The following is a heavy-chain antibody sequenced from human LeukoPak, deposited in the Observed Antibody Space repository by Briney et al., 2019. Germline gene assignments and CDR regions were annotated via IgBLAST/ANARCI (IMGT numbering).Heavy chain of an antibody. Sequence: GGSLRPSCAASGFTFSSYAMHWVRQAPGKGLEWVAVISYDGSNKYYADSVKGRFTISRDNSKNTLYLQMNSLRAEDTAVYYCAREDTAMVIDYWGQGTLVTVSS. CDR2: ISYDGSNK. CDR3: AREDTAMVIDY. CDR1: GFTFSSYA. J-gene: IGHJ4*02. D-gene: IGHD5-18*01. V-gene: IGHV3-30*04.